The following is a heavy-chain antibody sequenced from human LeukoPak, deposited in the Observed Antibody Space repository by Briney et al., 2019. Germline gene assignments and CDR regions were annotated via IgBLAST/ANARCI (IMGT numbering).Heavy chain of an antibody. J-gene: IGHJ4*02. CDR2: INPNSGGT. CDR1: GYTFTAYY. V-gene: IGHV1-2*02. Sequence: ASVKVSCKASGYTFTAYYMYWVRQAPGQGLEWMGWINPNSGGTNSAQNFQDRVTMTRDTSISTAYVEVGRLRSDDTAVYYCARARRDGYNYDYLDFWGQGTLVTVSS. D-gene: IGHD5-24*01. CDR3: ARARRDGYNYDYLDF.